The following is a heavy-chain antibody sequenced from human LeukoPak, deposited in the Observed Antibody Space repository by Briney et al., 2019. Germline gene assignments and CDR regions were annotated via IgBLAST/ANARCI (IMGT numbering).Heavy chain of an antibody. CDR1: GGSISSSSYY. D-gene: IGHD3-10*01. CDR2: IYYSGST. CDR3: ARVGGSGSYIDL. J-gene: IGHJ2*01. Sequence: SETLSLTCTVSGGSISSSSYYWGWIRQPPGKGLEWIGSIYYSGSTYYNPSLKSRVTISVDTSKNQFSLQLNSVTPEDTAVYYCARVGGSGSYIDLWGRGTLVTVSS. V-gene: IGHV4-39*07.